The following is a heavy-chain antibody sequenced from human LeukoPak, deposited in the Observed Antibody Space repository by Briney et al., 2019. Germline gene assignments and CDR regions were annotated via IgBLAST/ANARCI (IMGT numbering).Heavy chain of an antibody. Sequence: PGGSLRLSCAASGFTFSDYYMSWIRQAPGKGLEWVSYISSSGSTIYCADSVKGRFTISRDNAKNSLYLQMNSLRAEDTAVYYCARIERTTIFGVVTDYYYYYMDVWGKGTTVTVSS. CDR2: ISSSGSTI. V-gene: IGHV3-11*04. J-gene: IGHJ6*03. CDR1: GFTFSDYY. D-gene: IGHD3-3*01. CDR3: ARIERTTIFGVVTDYYYYYMDV.